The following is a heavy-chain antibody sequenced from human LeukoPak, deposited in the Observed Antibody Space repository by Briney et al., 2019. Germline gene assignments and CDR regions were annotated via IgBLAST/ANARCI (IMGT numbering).Heavy chain of an antibody. CDR2: FDPEDGET. CDR1: GYTLTELS. Sequence: GASVKVSCKVSGYTLTELSMHWVRQAPGKGLEWMGGFDPEDGETIYAQKFQGRVTMTEDTSTDTAYMELSSLRSEDTAVYYCATDRELDYHDNFYGMDVWGQGTTVTVSS. D-gene: IGHD3-22*01. J-gene: IGHJ6*02. V-gene: IGHV1-24*01. CDR3: ATDRELDYHDNFYGMDV.